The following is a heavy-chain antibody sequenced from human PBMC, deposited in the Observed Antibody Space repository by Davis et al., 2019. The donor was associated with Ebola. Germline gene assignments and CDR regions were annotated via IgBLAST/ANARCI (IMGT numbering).Heavy chain of an antibody. D-gene: IGHD1-26*01. CDR3: ARDLCPRGSYFWSDY. J-gene: IGHJ4*02. CDR1: GFTLSSSW. CDR2: IKQDGSEK. Sequence: AGSLTLSCPASGFTLSSSWMSWVRHAPGKGLEWVANIKQDGSEKYYVDSVKGRFTISRDNAKNSLYLQMNSLRAEDTAVYYCARDLCPRGSYFWSDYWGQGTLVTVSS. V-gene: IGHV3-7*03.